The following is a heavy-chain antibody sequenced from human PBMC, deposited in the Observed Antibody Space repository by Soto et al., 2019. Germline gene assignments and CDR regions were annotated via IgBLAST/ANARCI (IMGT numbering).Heavy chain of an antibody. CDR2: IIPILGIA. J-gene: IGHJ2*01. D-gene: IGHD6-25*01. CDR3: ARNRVQRNCYIDL. V-gene: IGHV1-69*02. CDR1: GGTFSSYT. Sequence: QVQLVQSGAEVKKPGSSVKVSCKASGGTFSSYTISWVRQAPGQGLEWMGRIIPILGIANYAQKFQGRVTITADKSACTAYTELSSLRSEDMAVYYCARNRVQRNCYIDLWGLGTLVTVCS.